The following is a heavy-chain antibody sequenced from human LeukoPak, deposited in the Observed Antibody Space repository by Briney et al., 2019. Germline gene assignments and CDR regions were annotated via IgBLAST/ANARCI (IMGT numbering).Heavy chain of an antibody. J-gene: IGHJ5*02. D-gene: IGHD2-2*01. CDR2: ISFEGTNK. V-gene: IGHV3-30*18. CDR3: AKGMEDIVVVPAIDP. CDR1: GFTFSNCG. Sequence: GGSLRLSCAASGFTFSNCGMHWVRQAPGKGLEWVAVISFEGTNKYYADSVKGRSTISRDNSKNTLYLQMNSLRAEDTAVYYCAKGMEDIVVVPAIDPWGQGTLVTVSS.